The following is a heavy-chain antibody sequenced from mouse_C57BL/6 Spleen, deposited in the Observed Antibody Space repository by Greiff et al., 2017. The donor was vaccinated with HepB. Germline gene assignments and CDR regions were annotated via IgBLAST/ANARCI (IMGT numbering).Heavy chain of an antibody. V-gene: IGHV14-4*01. CDR1: GFNIKDDY. J-gene: IGHJ4*01. Sequence: EVQLQQSGAELVRPGASVKLSCTASGFNIKDDYMHWVKQRPEQGLEWIGWIDPENGDTEYASKFQGKATITADTSSNTAYLQLSSLTSEDTAVYYCTKEHGDYWGQGTSVTVSS. CDR2: IDPENGDT. CDR3: TKEHGDY.